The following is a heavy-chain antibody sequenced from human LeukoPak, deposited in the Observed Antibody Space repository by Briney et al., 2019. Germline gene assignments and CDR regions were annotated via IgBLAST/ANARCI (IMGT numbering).Heavy chain of an antibody. CDR2: ISYDGSNK. Sequence: GGSLRLSCAASGFTFSSYAMHWVRQAPGKGLEWVAVISYDGSNKYYADSVKGRFTISRDNSKNTLYLQMNSLRAEDTAVYYCAKSGLSRFDYWGQGTLVTVSS. D-gene: IGHD4/OR15-4a*01. CDR1: GFTFSSYA. V-gene: IGHV3-30*04. J-gene: IGHJ4*02. CDR3: AKSGLSRFDY.